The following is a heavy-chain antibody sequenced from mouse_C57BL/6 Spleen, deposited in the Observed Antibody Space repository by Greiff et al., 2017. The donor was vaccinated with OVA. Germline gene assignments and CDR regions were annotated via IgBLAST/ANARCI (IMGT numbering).Heavy chain of an antibody. D-gene: IGHD1-1*01. CDR3: ARGITTGFDY. CDR1: GYAFSSSW. Sequence: QVQLKESGPELVKPGASVKISCTASGYAFSSSWMNWVKQRPGKGLEWIGRIYPGDGDTNYNGKFKGKATLTADKSSSTAYMQLSSLTSEDSAVYFCARGITTGFDYWGQGTTLTVSS. CDR2: IYPGDGDT. J-gene: IGHJ2*01. V-gene: IGHV1-82*01.